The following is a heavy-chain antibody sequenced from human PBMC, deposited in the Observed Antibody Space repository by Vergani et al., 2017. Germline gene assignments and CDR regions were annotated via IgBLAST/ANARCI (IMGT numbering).Heavy chain of an antibody. Sequence: VQLVESGGGLVQPGGSLRLSCAASGFTVSSNYMSWVRQAPGKGLEWVALISHDGNNKYYADSVKGRFTISRDNSKNTLYLQMNSLRAEDTANYYCRGEMDVWDKGTTVTVSS. CDR2: ISHDGNNK. V-gene: IGHV3-30-3*01. J-gene: IGHJ6*04. CDR1: GFTVSSNY. CDR3: RGEMDV.